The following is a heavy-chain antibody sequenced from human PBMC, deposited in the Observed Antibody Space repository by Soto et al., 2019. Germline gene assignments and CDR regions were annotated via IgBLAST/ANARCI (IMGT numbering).Heavy chain of an antibody. V-gene: IGHV4-59*01. CDR1: GGSISSYY. Sequence: SETLSLTCTVSGGSISSYYWSWIRQPPGKGLEWIGYIYYSGSTNYNPSLKSRITISVDTSKNQFSLKLSSVTAADTALYYCAREGKYYYGMDVWGQGTTVTVSS. J-gene: IGHJ6*02. CDR3: AREGKYYYGMDV. CDR2: IYYSGST.